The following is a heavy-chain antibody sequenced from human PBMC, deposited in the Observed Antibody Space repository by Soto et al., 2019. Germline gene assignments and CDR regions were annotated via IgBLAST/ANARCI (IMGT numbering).Heavy chain of an antibody. Sequence: GGSLRLSCSVSGFTVTSQAMHWVRQAPGKGLSYVSSISSKGDSAYNADSVKGRFTISRDTSKNTLYLQMSNLRVEDTALYYCVKDRAIDHWGKGTLVTVSS. V-gene: IGHV3-64D*08. J-gene: IGHJ4*02. D-gene: IGHD5-12*01. CDR2: ISSKGDSA. CDR3: VKDRAIDH. CDR1: GFTVTSQA.